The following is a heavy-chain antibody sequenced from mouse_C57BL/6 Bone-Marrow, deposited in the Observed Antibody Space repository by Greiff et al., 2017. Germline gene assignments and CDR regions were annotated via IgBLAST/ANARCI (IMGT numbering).Heavy chain of an antibody. Sequence: EVQLVESEGGLVQPGSSMKLSCTASGFTFSDYYMAWVRQVPEKGLEWVANINYDGSSTYYLDSLKSRFIISRDNAKNILYLQMSSLKSEDTATYYCARDQYYGSSDYFDYWGQGTTLTVSS. V-gene: IGHV5-16*01. J-gene: IGHJ2*01. CDR3: ARDQYYGSSDYFDY. CDR2: INYDGSST. D-gene: IGHD1-1*01. CDR1: GFTFSDYY.